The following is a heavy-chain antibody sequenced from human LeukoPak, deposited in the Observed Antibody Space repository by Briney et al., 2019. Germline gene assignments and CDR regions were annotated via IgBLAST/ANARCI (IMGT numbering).Heavy chain of an antibody. J-gene: IGHJ4*02. CDR1: GGSISSSSYY. V-gene: IGHV4-39*01. D-gene: IGHD3-16*02. CDR2: IYYSGST. CDR3: ARRARGSYDYVWGSYRYTGGYFDY. Sequence: PSETLSLTCTVSGGSISSSSYYWGWIRQPPGKGLEWIGSIYYSGSTYYNPSLKSRVTISVDTSKNQFSLKLSSVTAADTAVYYCARRARGSYDYVWGSYRYTGGYFDYWGQGTLVTVSS.